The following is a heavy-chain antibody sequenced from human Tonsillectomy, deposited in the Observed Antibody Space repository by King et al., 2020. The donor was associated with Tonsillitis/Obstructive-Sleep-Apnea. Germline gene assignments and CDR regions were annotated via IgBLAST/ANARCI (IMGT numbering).Heavy chain of an antibody. Sequence: QVQLQQWGAGLLKPSETLSLTCAVYGGSFSAYYWSWIRQPPGKRLEWSGEINHSGSTNYNPSLKSRVTISIDTSKNQFSLKLSSVTAADTAVYYCARGRGNCSGGSCRTDYWGQGTLVTVSS. CDR2: INHSGST. J-gene: IGHJ4*02. CDR3: ARGRGNCSGGSCRTDY. CDR1: GGSFSAYY. D-gene: IGHD2-15*01. V-gene: IGHV4-34*01.